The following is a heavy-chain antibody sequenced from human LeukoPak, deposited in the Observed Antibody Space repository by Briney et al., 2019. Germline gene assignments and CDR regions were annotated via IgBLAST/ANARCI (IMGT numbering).Heavy chain of an antibody. D-gene: IGHD2-15*01. Sequence: SETLSLTCTVSGASISSYYWSWIRQPPGRGLEWIGYIYYSGSTNYNPSLKSRVTISLDTSKNQFSLKLRSVTAADTAVYYCARVEEFCSSGSCYLGWFDPWGQGTLVTVSP. CDR3: ARVEEFCSSGSCYLGWFDP. CDR2: IYYSGST. J-gene: IGHJ5*02. CDR1: GASISSYY. V-gene: IGHV4-59*01.